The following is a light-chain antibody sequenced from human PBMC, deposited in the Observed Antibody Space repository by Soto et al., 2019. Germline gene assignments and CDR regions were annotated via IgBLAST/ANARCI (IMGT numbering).Light chain of an antibody. J-gene: IGKJ4*01. CDR2: GAS. V-gene: IGKV3-20*01. CDR1: QSLSSSY. CDR3: QQYGSSAT. Sequence: EIVLTQSPGTLSLSPGERATLSCRASQSLSSSYLAWYQQKPGQAPRLLIYGASGRATGIPDRFSGSGSGTHFTLTISRLEPEDFGVYYCQQYGSSATFGGGTKVDIK.